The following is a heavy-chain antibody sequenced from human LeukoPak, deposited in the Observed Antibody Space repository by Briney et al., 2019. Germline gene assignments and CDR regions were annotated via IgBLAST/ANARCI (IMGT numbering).Heavy chain of an antibody. CDR2: ISSSSSTI. D-gene: IGHD3-16*01. J-gene: IGHJ4*02. Sequence: GGSLRLSCAASGFTFSSYSMNWVRQAPGKGLEWVSYISSSSSTIYYADSVKGRFTISRDNAKNSLYLQMNSLRDEDTAVYYCARDDDYVWGSYSYYFDYWGQGTLVTVSS. V-gene: IGHV3-48*02. CDR1: GFTFSSYS. CDR3: ARDDDYVWGSYSYYFDY.